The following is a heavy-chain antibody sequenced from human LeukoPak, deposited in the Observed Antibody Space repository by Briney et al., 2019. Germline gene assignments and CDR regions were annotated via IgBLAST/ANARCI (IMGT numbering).Heavy chain of an antibody. CDR2: ISWNSGSI. CDR3: AKCGSGWTGKWFDP. Sequence: GRSLRLSCAASGFTFDDYAMQWVRQAPGKGLEGVSGISWNSGSIGYADSVKGRFTISRDNAKNSLYLQMNSLSAEYMALCYCAKCGSGWTGKWFDPWGQGTLVTVSS. V-gene: IGHV3-9*03. J-gene: IGHJ5*02. D-gene: IGHD6-19*01. CDR1: GFTFDDYA.